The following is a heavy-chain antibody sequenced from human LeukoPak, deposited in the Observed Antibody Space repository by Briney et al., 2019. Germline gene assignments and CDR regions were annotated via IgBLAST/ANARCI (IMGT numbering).Heavy chain of an antibody. J-gene: IGHJ4*02. V-gene: IGHV3-23*01. Sequence: QTGGSLRLSCAASGFTFSSYAMSWVRQAPGKGLEWVSAISGSCGSTYYADSVKGRFTISRDNSKNTLYLQMNSLRAEDTAVYYCASWGYCGGDCYIDYWGQGTLVTVSS. CDR3: ASWGYCGGDCYIDY. D-gene: IGHD2-21*02. CDR2: ISGSCGST. CDR1: GFTFSSYA.